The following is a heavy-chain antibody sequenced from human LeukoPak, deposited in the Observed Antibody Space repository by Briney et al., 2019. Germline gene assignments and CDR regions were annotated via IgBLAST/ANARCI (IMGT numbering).Heavy chain of an antibody. CDR3: ARAAYYYDSSGYYYDRDAFDI. Sequence: PSETLSLTCTVSGGSISSYYWSWIRQPPGKGLEWIGYIYYSGSTNYNPSLKSRVTISVDTSKNQFSLKLSSVTAADTAVYYCARAAYYYDSSGYYYDRDAFDIWAKGQWSPSLQ. D-gene: IGHD3-22*01. CDR1: GGSISSYY. V-gene: IGHV4-59*08. CDR2: IYYSGST. J-gene: IGHJ3*02.